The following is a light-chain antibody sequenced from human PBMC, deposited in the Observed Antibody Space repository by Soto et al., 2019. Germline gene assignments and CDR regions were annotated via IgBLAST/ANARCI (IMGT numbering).Light chain of an antibody. J-gene: IGKJ1*01. V-gene: IGKV1-12*01. Sequence: DIQMTQSPSSLSASVGDRFTITCRASQGISSYLAWYQQKPGKAPKLLIYAASTLQSGVPSRFSGSGSGTDFTLTISSLQPEDFATYYCQQANSFPRTFGQGTKVDIK. CDR3: QQANSFPRT. CDR2: AAS. CDR1: QGISSY.